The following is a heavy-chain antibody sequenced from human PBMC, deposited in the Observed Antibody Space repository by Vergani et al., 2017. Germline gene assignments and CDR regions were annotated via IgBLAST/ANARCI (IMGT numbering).Heavy chain of an antibody. CDR1: GGSFSGYY. CDR3: ARVLSGQYRGYCRSTSCYMGLYYYYYMDV. J-gene: IGHJ6*03. V-gene: IGHV4-34*01. D-gene: IGHD2-2*02. CDR2: INHSGST. Sequence: QVQLQQWGAGLLKPSETLSLTCAVYGGSFSGYYWRWIRQPPGKGLEWIGEINHSGSTNYNPSLKSRVTISVDTSKNQFSLKLSSVTAADTAVYYCARVLSGQYRGYCRSTSCYMGLYYYYYMDVWGKXP.